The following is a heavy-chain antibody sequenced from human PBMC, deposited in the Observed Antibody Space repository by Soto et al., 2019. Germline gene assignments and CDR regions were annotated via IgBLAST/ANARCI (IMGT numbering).Heavy chain of an antibody. V-gene: IGHV1-46*01. CDR2: INPSGGST. J-gene: IGHJ6*02. CDR3: ARDTYYDSSGYSPNYGMDV. Sequence: GASVKVSCKASGYTFTSYYMHWVRQAPGQGLEWMGIINPSGGSTSYAQKFQGRVTMTRDTSTSTVYMGLSSLRSEDTAVYYCARDTYYDSSGYSPNYGMDVWGQGTTVTVSS. CDR1: GYTFTSYY. D-gene: IGHD3-22*01.